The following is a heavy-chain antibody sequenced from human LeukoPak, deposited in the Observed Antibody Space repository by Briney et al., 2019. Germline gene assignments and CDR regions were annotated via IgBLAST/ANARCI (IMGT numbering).Heavy chain of an antibody. CDR1: GGSISSSNW. V-gene: IGHV4-4*02. D-gene: IGHD2-15*01. J-gene: IGHJ5*02. CDR2: IYHSGST. CDR3: ARVVSGFVVVVAATQGWFDP. Sequence: PSGTLSLTCAVSGGSISSSNWWSWVRQPPGKGLEWIGEIYHSGSTNYNPSLKSRVTISVDKSKNQFSLKLSSVTAADTAVYYCARVVSGFVVVVAATQGWFDPWGQGTLVTVSS.